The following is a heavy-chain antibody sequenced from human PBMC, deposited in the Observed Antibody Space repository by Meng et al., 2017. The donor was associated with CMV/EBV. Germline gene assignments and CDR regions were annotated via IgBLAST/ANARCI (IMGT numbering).Heavy chain of an antibody. J-gene: IGHJ5*02. CDR1: GGSFSGYY. D-gene: IGHD2-2*01. CDR3: ARDLSNPLVVPAAYNWFDP. CDR2: INHSGST. Sequence: QVQLQQWGAVLLKPSETLSLTCAVYGGSFSGYYWSWIRQPPGKGLEWIGEINHSGSTNYNPSLKSRVTISVDTSKNQFSLKLSSVTAADTAVYYCARDLSNPLVVPAAYNWFDPWGQGTLVTVSS. V-gene: IGHV4-34*01.